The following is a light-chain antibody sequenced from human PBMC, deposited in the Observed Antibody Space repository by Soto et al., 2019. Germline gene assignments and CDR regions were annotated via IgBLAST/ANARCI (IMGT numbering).Light chain of an antibody. CDR2: AAS. CDR1: QSISSY. CDR3: QQLKSNLIT. V-gene: IGKV1-39*01. Sequence: DIQMTQSPSSLSASLVDRVTITCRASQSISSYLNWYQQKPGKAPKLLIYAASSLQSGVPSRFSGSGSGTEFTLTISSLQPEDFATYYCQQLKSNLITFGQGTRLEI. J-gene: IGKJ5*01.